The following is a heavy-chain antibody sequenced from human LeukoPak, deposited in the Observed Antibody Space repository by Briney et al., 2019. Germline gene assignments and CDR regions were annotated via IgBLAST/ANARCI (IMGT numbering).Heavy chain of an antibody. D-gene: IGHD3-22*01. CDR1: GYSFTNYW. Sequence: GESLKISCRASGYSFTNYWIGWVRQMPGKRLEFMGIIYPGDSDTRYSPSFQGQVTISADKSINTAYLQWNSLKASDTAMYYCARPVHDSTGYYYVFDYWGQGSLVTVSS. J-gene: IGHJ4*02. CDR3: ARPVHDSTGYYYVFDY. V-gene: IGHV5-51*01. CDR2: IYPGDSDT.